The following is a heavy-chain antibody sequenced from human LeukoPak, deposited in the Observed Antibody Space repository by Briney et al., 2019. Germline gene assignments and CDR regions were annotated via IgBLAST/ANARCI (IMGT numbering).Heavy chain of an antibody. V-gene: IGHV3-48*04. J-gene: IGHJ4*02. CDR1: GFTFSSYA. Sequence: HTGGSLRLSCAASGFTFSSYAMHWVRQAPGKGLEWVSYISISASTIYYADSVKGRFTISRDNAKNSLYLQMNSLRAEDTAVYYCARDGPYVRLGFDYWGQGTLVTVSS. CDR2: ISISASTI. CDR3: ARDGPYVRLGFDY. D-gene: IGHD3-10*02.